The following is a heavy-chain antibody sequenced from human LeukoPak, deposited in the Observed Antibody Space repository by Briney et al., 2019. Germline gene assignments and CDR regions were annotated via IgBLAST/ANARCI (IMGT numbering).Heavy chain of an antibody. J-gene: IGHJ4*02. V-gene: IGHV3-53*01. CDR2: IYSGGST. D-gene: IGHD6-19*01. CDR1: GFTVSSNY. CDR3: AKDLDAGGGIAVAGPWAFDY. Sequence: GGSLRLSCAASGFTVSSNYMSWVRQAPGKGLEWVSVIYSGGSTYYADSVKGRFTISRDNSKNTLYLQMNSLRAEDTAVYYCAKDLDAGGGIAVAGPWAFDYWGQGTLVTVSS.